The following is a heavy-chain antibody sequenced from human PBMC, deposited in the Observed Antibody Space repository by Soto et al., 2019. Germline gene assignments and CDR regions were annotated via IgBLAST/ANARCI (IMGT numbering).Heavy chain of an antibody. J-gene: IGHJ6*02. CDR2: ISGSGGST. Sequence: QFGGSLRLSCAASGFTFSSYAMSWVRQAPGKGLEWVSAISGSGGSTYYADSVKGRFTISRDNSKNTLYLQMNSLRAEDTAVYYCAKEGSSVIFSYDYYGMDVWGQGTTVTVSS. V-gene: IGHV3-23*01. CDR1: GFTFSSYA. D-gene: IGHD6-19*01. CDR3: AKEGSSVIFSYDYYGMDV.